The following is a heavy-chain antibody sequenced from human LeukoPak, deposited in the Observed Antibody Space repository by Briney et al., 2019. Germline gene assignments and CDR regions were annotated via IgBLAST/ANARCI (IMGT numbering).Heavy chain of an antibody. D-gene: IGHD3-10*01. V-gene: IGHV4-39*01. CDR2: IYYSGST. J-gene: IGHJ4*02. Sequence: SETLSLTCTVSGGSISSSSYYWGWIRQPPGKGLEWIGSIYYSGSTYYNPSLKSRVTISVDTSKNQFSLKLSSVTAADTAMYYCARLGTMVRSTPYYFDYWGQGTLVTVSS. CDR3: ARLGTMVRSTPYYFDY. CDR1: GGSISSSSYY.